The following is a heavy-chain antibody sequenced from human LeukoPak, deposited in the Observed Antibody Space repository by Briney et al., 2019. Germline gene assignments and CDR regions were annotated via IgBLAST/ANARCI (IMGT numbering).Heavy chain of an antibody. Sequence: LRLSCAASGFTFSSYGMHWVRQAPGKGLEWVAVISYDGSNKYYADSVKGRFTISRDSSKNTLYLQMNSLRAEDTAVYYCARAGSLRYCSGGSCYSVLGHFDYWGQGTLVTVSS. CDR3: ARAGSLRYCSGGSCYSVLGHFDY. V-gene: IGHV3-30*03. CDR2: ISYDGSNK. J-gene: IGHJ4*02. CDR1: GFTFSSYG. D-gene: IGHD2-15*01.